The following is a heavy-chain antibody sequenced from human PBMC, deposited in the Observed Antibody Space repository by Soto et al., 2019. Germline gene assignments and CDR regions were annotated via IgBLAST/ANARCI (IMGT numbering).Heavy chain of an antibody. Sequence: ASVKVSCKASGGTFSSYAISWVRQAPGQGLEWMGRIIPILGIANYAQKFQGRVTITADKSTSTAYMELSSLRSEDTAVYYCARPRPSIAAPPYGMDVWGQGTTVTVSS. V-gene: IGHV1-69*04. CDR1: GGTFSSYA. CDR3: ARPRPSIAAPPYGMDV. CDR2: IIPILGIA. D-gene: IGHD6-13*01. J-gene: IGHJ6*02.